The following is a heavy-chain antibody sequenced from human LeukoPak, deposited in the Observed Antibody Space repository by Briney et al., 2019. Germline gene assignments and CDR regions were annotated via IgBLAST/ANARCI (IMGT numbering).Heavy chain of an antibody. J-gene: IGHJ5*01. CDR1: RGAISSYY. CDR3: ARGWGSHRGRPDS. Sequence: SETLSLTCNLSRGAISSYYWNWVRQTPGKGLEWIGYAFATGTTEYNPSLKSRVTIALDMSRNQVSLTLTSVTAADTALYFCARGWGSHRGRPDSWGQGTLVTVS. D-gene: IGHD3-16*02. V-gene: IGHV4-4*08. CDR2: AFATGTT.